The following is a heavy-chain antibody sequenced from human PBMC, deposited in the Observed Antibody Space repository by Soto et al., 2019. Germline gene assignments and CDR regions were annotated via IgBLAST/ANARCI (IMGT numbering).Heavy chain of an antibody. CDR1: GGSFSGYY. D-gene: IGHD1-1*01. J-gene: IGHJ3*02. V-gene: IGHV4-34*01. CDR3: ARLYKSAAFDI. CDR2: INHSGST. Sequence: SETLSLTCTVYGGSFSGYYWSWIRQPPGKGLEWIGEINHSGSTNYNPSLKSRVTISVDTSKNQFSLKLSSVTAADTAVYYCARLYKSAAFDIWGQGTMVTVSS.